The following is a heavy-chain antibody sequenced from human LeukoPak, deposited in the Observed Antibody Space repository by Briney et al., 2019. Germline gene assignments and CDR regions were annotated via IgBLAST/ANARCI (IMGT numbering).Heavy chain of an antibody. V-gene: IGHV4-31*11. Sequence: PSETLSLTCAVSGVSISSGGYSWSWIRQHPGKGLEWIGYISYSGNTYYNPSLKSRLTISVGTSKNQFSLKLSSVTAADTAVYYCARSFGESYFDYWGQGILVTVSS. CDR3: ARSFGESYFDY. CDR1: GVSISSGGYS. J-gene: IGHJ4*02. D-gene: IGHD3-10*01. CDR2: ISYSGNT.